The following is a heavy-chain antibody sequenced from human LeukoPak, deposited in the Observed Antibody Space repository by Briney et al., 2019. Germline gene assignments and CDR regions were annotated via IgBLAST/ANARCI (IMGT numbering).Heavy chain of an antibody. D-gene: IGHD2/OR15-2a*01. Sequence: PSRTLSLTCTVSGDSISTGGYYWTWIRQPPGKGLERIGDIYDSGSTRYNTSLESRVTISVDTSKNQFSLKLSSVTAADTAVYYCAKGGSTNFYYGDVWGQGTTVTVSS. CDR1: GDSISTGGYY. V-gene: IGHV4-61*08. J-gene: IGHJ6*02. CDR2: IYDSGST. CDR3: AKGGSTNFYYGDV.